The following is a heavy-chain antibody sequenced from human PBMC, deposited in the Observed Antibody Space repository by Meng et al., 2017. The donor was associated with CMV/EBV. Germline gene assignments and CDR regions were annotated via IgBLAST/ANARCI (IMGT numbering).Heavy chain of an antibody. Sequence: GESLKISCAASGFTFSSYSMNWVRQAPGKGLEWVSSISSSSSYIYYADSVKGRFTISRDNAKNSLYLQMNSLRAEDTAVYYCARGGYDFLDYWGQGTLVTVSS. D-gene: IGHD5-12*01. CDR2: ISSSSSYI. V-gene: IGHV3-21*01. CDR3: ARGGYDFLDY. CDR1: GFTFSSYS. J-gene: IGHJ4*02.